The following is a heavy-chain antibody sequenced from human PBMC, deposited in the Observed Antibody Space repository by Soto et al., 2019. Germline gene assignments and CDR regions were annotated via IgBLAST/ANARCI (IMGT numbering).Heavy chain of an antibody. J-gene: IGHJ3*02. V-gene: IGHV3-30*18. D-gene: IGHD3-22*01. CDR2: ISYDGSNK. CDR3: AKDREYYDNNYAFDI. CDR1: GFTFSSYG. Sequence: QVQLVESGGGVVQPGRSLRLSCAASGFTFSSYGMHWVRQAPGKGLEWVAVISYDGSNKYYADSVKGRFTISRDNSKNTLYRQMNSLRAEDTAVYYCAKDREYYDNNYAFDIWGQGTMVTVSS.